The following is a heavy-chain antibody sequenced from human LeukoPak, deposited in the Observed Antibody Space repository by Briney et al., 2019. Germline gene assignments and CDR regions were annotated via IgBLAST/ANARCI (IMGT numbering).Heavy chain of an antibody. CDR1: GGSISSSTYY. V-gene: IGHV4-39*01. CDR3: ARHRSGSPVSAFDI. Sequence: PSETLSLTCTVSGGSISSSTYYWGWVRQPPGKGLEWIGSIYHSGSTYYNPSLKSRVTISVDTSKNQFSLKLSSVTAADTAVYHCARHRSGSPVSAFDIWGQGTMVTVSS. J-gene: IGHJ3*02. D-gene: IGHD1-26*01. CDR2: IYHSGST.